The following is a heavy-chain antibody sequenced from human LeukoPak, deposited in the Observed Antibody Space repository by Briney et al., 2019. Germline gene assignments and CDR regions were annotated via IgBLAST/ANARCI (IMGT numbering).Heavy chain of an antibody. D-gene: IGHD3-10*01. CDR1: GFTFSSYG. J-gene: IGHJ4*02. CDR3: ARDDGHGEYYFDY. V-gene: IGHV3-33*01. CDR2: IWYDGSNK. Sequence: GGSLRLSCAASGFTFSSYGMHWVRQAPGKGLEGVAVIWYDGSNKYYADSVKGRFTISRDNSKNTLYLQMNSLRAEDTAVYYCARDDGHGEYYFDYWGQGTLVTVSS.